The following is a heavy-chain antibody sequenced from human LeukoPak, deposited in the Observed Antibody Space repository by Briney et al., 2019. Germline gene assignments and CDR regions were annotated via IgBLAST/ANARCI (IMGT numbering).Heavy chain of an antibody. Sequence: GGSLRLSCAASGFTFSSYSMNWVRQAPGKGLEWVSSISSSSSYIKYADSVKGRFTISRDNAKNSLYLQMNSLRAEDTAMYYCARDSPEMATITENNSFDYWGQGTLVTVSS. D-gene: IGHD5-24*01. CDR1: GFTFSSYS. V-gene: IGHV3-21*01. J-gene: IGHJ4*02. CDR2: ISSSSSYI. CDR3: ARDSPEMATITENNSFDY.